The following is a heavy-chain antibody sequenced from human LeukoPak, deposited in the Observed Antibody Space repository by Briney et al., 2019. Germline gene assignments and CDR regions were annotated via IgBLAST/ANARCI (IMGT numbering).Heavy chain of an antibody. J-gene: IGHJ4*02. Sequence: GRSLRLSCAASGFTFDDYAMHWVRQAPGKGLEWVSGISWNSGSIGYADSVKGRFTISRDNAKNSLYLQMNSLRAEDTALYYCAKGYGSGSYSYYFDYWGQGTLVTVSS. CDR1: GFTFDDYA. V-gene: IGHV3-9*01. CDR3: AKGYGSGSYSYYFDY. CDR2: ISWNSGSI. D-gene: IGHD3-10*01.